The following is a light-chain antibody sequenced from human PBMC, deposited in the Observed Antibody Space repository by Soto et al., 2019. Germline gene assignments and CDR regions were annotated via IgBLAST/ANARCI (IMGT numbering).Light chain of an antibody. J-gene: IGLJ2*01. Sequence: QSVLTQPPSASGSPGQSVTISYSGTSSDVGGYNYVSWHQHHPGKAPKVMIYEVTKRPSGVPERFSASKSGNTASLTVSGLQAEDEADYYCSSYAGSNNFVVFGGGTKVTVL. CDR2: EVT. V-gene: IGLV2-8*01. CDR1: SSDVGGYNY. CDR3: SSYAGSNNFVV.